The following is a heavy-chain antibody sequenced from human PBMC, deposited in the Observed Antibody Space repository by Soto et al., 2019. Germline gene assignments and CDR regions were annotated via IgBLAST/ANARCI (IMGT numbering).Heavy chain of an antibody. J-gene: IGHJ4*02. D-gene: IGHD3-22*01. CDR1: GFTFSSYA. CDR2: ISSNGGST. CDR3: VKDRGHDSSGYPEYYFDY. Sequence: GGSLRLSCSASGFTFSSYAMHWVRQAPGKGLEYVSAISSNGGSTYYADSVKGGFTISRDNSKNTLYLQMSSLRAEDTAVYYCVKDRGHDSSGYPEYYFDYWGQGTLVTVSS. V-gene: IGHV3-64D*08.